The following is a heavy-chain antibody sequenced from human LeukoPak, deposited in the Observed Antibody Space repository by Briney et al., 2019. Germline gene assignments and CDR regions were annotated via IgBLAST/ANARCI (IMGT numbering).Heavy chain of an antibody. V-gene: IGHV1-18*01. D-gene: IGHD1-26*01. J-gene: IGHJ4*02. CDR1: GYTFTSYG. CDR3: ARGRRDSGSYELDY. CDR2: ISAYNGNT. Sequence: GASVKVSCKASGYTFTSYGISWVRQAPGQGLEWMGWISAYNGNTNYAQKFQGRVTITTDESTSTAYMELSSLRSEDTAVYYCARGRRDSGSYELDYWGQGTLVTVSS.